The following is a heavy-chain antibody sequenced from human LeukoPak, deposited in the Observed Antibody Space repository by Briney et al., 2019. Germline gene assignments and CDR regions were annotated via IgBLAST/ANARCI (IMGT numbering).Heavy chain of an antibody. D-gene: IGHD2-2*01. CDR2: IWYDGSNK. J-gene: IGHJ4*02. CDR3: ARDGRPAAIFDY. V-gene: IGHV3-33*01. Sequence: GGSLRLSCAASGFTFSSYGMHWVRQAPGKGLEWVAVIWYDGSNKYYADSVKGRFTISRDNSKNTLYLQINSLRAEDTAVYYCARDGRPAAIFDYWGQGTLVTVSS. CDR1: GFTFSSYG.